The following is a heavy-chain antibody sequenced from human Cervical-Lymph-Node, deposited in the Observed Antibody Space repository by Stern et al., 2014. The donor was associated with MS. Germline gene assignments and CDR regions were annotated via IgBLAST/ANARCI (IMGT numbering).Heavy chain of an antibody. CDR1: GASITTNH. V-gene: IGHV4-59*08. Sequence: QLQLQESGPGLVKPSETLSLTCVVSGASITTNHWSWIRQSPGKGLEWIGNAHYTGSTTSNPPPQGRVTTAIDPSTKQFSLSLSSVPAADTAVYFCASCDGYSFASWGQGTLVTVSS. CDR3: ASCDGYSFAS. D-gene: IGHD4-17*01. J-gene: IGHJ4*02. CDR2: AHYTGST.